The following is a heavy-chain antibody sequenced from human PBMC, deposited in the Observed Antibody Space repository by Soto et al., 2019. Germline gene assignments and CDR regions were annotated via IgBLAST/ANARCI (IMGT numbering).Heavy chain of an antibody. CDR3: TRDGASLWFGKLFHYYGMDV. Sequence: QVQLVESGGGVVQPGRSLRLSCAASGFTFSSYAMHWVRQAPGKGLEWVAVISYDGSNKYYADSVKGRFTISRDNSKNTLYLQMNSVRAENMAVHSCTRDGASLWFGKLFHYYGMDVWGQGTTVTVSS. J-gene: IGHJ6*02. CDR2: ISYDGSNK. D-gene: IGHD3-10*01. CDR1: GFTFSSYA. V-gene: IGHV3-30-3*01.